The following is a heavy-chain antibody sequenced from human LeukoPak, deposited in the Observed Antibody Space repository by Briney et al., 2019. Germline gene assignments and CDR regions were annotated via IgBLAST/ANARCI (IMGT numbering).Heavy chain of an antibody. CDR2: MYNSGPP. Sequence: SETLSLSCSLSGDSIESYFWTWIRQPRGKGPEWIGYMYNSGPPNYNPSLKSRVTISGDTTKNVFSLNLQSVTAADSAIYYCAALPYTTAWREYWGQGALVTVSS. V-gene: IGHV4-59*13. D-gene: IGHD3-16*01. CDR1: GDSIESYF. J-gene: IGHJ4*02. CDR3: AALPYTTAWREY.